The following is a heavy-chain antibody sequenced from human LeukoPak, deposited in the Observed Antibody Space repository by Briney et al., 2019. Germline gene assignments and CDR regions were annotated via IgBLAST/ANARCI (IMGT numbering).Heavy chain of an antibody. CDR3: ARFYSGSYFGGSRGFDP. D-gene: IGHD1-26*01. Sequence: ASVKVSCKASGYTFTAHYLHWVRQAPGQGLEWMAWINHNSGGTKYAEKFQGRVTVTRDTSTSTAYMELRSLRSDDTAVYYCARFYSGSYFGGSRGFDPWGQGTLVTVSS. V-gene: IGHV1-2*02. CDR1: GYTFTAHY. J-gene: IGHJ5*02. CDR2: INHNSGGT.